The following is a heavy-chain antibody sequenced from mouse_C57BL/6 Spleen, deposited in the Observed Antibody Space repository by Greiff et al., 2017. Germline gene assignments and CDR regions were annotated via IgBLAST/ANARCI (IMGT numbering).Heavy chain of an antibody. CDR3: AGRQAMDY. CDR2: IYPGDGDT. V-gene: IGHV1-82*01. J-gene: IGHJ4*01. D-gene: IGHD3-3*01. Sequence: QVQLKESGPELVKPGASVKISCKASGYAFSSSWMNWVKQRPGKGLEWIGRIYPGDGDTNYNGKFKGKATLTADKSSSTAYMQLSSLTSEDSAVYFCAGRQAMDYWGQGTSVTVSS. CDR1: GYAFSSSW.